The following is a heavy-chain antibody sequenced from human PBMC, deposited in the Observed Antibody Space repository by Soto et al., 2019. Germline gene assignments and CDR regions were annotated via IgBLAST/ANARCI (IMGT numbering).Heavy chain of an antibody. J-gene: IGHJ4*02. Sequence: QVQLVQSGAEVKKPGASVKVSCKASGYTFTSYAMHWVRQAPGQRLEGMGWINAGNGNTKYSQKFQGRVTITRDTSARTASMEPRSLKSEDTAVYYCARGDYYEIHDYWGQGTLVTVSS. CDR2: INAGNGNT. CDR1: GYTFTSYA. CDR3: ARGDYYEIHDY. D-gene: IGHD3-22*01. V-gene: IGHV1-3*01.